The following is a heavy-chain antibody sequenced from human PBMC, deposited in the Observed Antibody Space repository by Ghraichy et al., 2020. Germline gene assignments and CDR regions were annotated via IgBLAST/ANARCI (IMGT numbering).Heavy chain of an antibody. D-gene: IGHD3-16*01. CDR3: AGGRYDYVWGSVPRRPGFDY. V-gene: IGHV4-34*01. J-gene: IGHJ4*02. CDR1: GGSFSGYY. Sequence: SQTLSLTCAVYGGSFSGYYWSWIRQPPGKGLEWIGEINHSGSTNYNPSLKSRVTISVDTSKKQFSLKLRSVTAADTAVYCCAGGRYDYVWGSVPRRPGFDYWGQGTLVTVSS. CDR2: INHSGST.